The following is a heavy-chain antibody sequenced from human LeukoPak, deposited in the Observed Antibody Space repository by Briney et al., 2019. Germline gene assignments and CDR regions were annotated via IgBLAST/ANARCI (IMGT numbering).Heavy chain of an antibody. CDR2: ISWNSGSI. D-gene: IGHD6-19*01. V-gene: IGHV3-9*01. CDR1: GFTFDDYA. Sequence: GGSLRLSCAASGFTFDDYAMHWVRQAPGKGLEWVSGISWNSGSIGYADSVKGRFTISRDNAKNSLYLQMNSLRAEDTALYYCAKDSIAVAGNVDYRGQGTLVTVSS. CDR3: AKDSIAVAGNVDY. J-gene: IGHJ4*02.